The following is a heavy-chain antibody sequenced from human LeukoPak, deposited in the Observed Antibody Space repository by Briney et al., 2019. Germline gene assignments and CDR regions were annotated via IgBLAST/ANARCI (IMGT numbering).Heavy chain of an antibody. CDR3: ARDVRVVGYYYYMDV. D-gene: IGHD2-2*01. Sequence: GGSLRLSCAASGFTFSSYSMNWVRQAPGKGLEWVSSISSSSSYIYYADSVKGRFTISRGNAKNSLYLQINSLRAEDTAVYYCARDVRVVGYYYYMDVWGKGTTVTVSS. J-gene: IGHJ6*03. V-gene: IGHV3-21*01. CDR1: GFTFSSYS. CDR2: ISSSSSYI.